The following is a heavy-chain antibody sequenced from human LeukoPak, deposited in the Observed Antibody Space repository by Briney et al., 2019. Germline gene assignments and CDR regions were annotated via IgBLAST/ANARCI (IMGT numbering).Heavy chain of an antibody. J-gene: IGHJ4*02. CDR3: ATRRIAVAAPFDF. V-gene: IGHV4-59*01. CDR2: IYYSGST. CDR1: GGSISRYY. Sequence: PSETLSLTCTVSGGSISRYYWSWIRPPPGKGLEWIGYIYYSGSTKYNPSLKRRVTISVDTSKNQFSLKVSSVTAADTAVYYCATRRIAVAAPFDFWGQGTLVTVSS. D-gene: IGHD6-19*01.